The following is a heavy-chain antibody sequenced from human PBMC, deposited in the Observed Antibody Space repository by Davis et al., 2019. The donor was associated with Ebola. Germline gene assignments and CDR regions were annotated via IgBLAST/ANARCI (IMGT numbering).Heavy chain of an antibody. CDR2: IYYSGST. CDR1: GFTFSSYW. J-gene: IGHJ6*02. Sequence: ESLKISCAASGFTFSSYWMSWIRQPPGKGLEWIGYIYYSGSTNYNPSLESRVTISVDTSKNQFSLKLSSVTAADTAVYYCARWGDYYGSGSYYRAHYYGMDVWGQGTTVTVSS. CDR3: ARWGDYYGSGSYYRAHYYGMDV. D-gene: IGHD3-10*01. V-gene: IGHV4-59*01.